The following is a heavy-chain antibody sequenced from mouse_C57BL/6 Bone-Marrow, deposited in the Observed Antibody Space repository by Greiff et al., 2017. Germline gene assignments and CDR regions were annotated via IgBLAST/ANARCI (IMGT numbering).Heavy chain of an antibody. CDR2: ISDGGSYT. V-gene: IGHV5-4*01. D-gene: IGHD1-1*01. J-gene: IGHJ3*01. CDR1: GFTFSSYA. Sequence: EVQLVESGGGLVKPGGSLKLSCAASGFTFSSYAMSWVRQTPEKRLEWVATISDGGSYTYYPDNVKGRFTISRDNAKNNLYLQMSHLKSEDTAMYYCARDGENYYGPWFAYWGQGTLVTVSA. CDR3: ARDGENYYGPWFAY.